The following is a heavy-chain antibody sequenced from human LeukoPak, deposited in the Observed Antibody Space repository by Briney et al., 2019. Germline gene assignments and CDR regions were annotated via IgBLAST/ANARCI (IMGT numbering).Heavy chain of an antibody. Sequence: PGGSLRLSCAASGFTFRYFWMTWVRQAPGKGLEWVANIKQDGSEKHYMDSLRGRFTISRDNAKNSLYLQINSLRAEDTAVYYCARDLGWSYSESYPEDDAFDIWGQGTVVTVSS. CDR2: IKQDGSEK. CDR3: ARDLGWSYSESYPEDDAFDI. D-gene: IGHD3-10*01. V-gene: IGHV3-7*04. J-gene: IGHJ3*02. CDR1: GFTFRYFW.